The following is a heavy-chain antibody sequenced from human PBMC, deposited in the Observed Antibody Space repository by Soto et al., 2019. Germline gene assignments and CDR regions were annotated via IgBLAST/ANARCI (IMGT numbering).Heavy chain of an antibody. J-gene: IGHJ4*02. V-gene: IGHV3-33*01. CDR2: IWCAGSNK. D-gene: IGHD2-15*01. CDR1: GFTFSSYG. Sequence: QVQLVESGGGVVQPGRSLRLSCAASGFTFSSYGMHWVRQAPGKGLEGVAVIWCAGSNKYYADSVKGRFTTSRDNSKNTQYLQMNSLRAEDTAGYYCARGGDIVVVAAATPLDYWGQGTLVTVSS. CDR3: ARGGDIVVVAAATPLDY.